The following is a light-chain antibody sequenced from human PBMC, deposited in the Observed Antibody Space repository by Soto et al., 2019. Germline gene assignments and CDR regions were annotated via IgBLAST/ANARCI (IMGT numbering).Light chain of an antibody. J-gene: IGKJ3*01. CDR3: QQRSNWPPIFT. V-gene: IGKV3-11*01. CDR2: DAS. CDR1: QSVSSY. Sequence: EIVLTQSPATLSLSPGERATLSCRASQSVSSYLAWYQQKPAQAPRLLIYDASNGATGIPARFSGSGSGTDFTLTISSLEPEDLAVYYCQQRSNWPPIFTFGPGTKVDIK.